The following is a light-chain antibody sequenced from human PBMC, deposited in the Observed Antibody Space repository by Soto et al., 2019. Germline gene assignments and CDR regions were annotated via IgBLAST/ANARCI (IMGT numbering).Light chain of an antibody. V-gene: IGKV3-20*01. CDR2: GTS. J-gene: IGKJ1*01. CDR3: QQYDSVPPWT. CDR1: RTVGRSY. Sequence: ETVLTQSPDIMYLSPGERASLSCRASRTVGRSYLAWYQQKPGQAPRLLIFGTSTRATVIPDRFSGGGSGTDFTLTISSLDPEDYAVYFCQQYDSVPPWTFGQGTRVEV.